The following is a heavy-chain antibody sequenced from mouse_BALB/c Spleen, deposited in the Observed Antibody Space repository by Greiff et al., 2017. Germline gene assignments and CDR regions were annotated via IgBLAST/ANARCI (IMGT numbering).Heavy chain of an antibody. CDR2: INPYNGDT. V-gene: IGHV1-37*01. J-gene: IGHJ2*01. CDR1: GYSFTGYF. Sequence: EVKLMESGPELVKPGASVKISCKASGYSFTGYFMNWVKQSHGKSLEWIGRINPYNGDTFYNQKFKGKATLTVDKSSSTAHMELLSLTSEDSAVYYCGRTILRLNYFDYWGQGTTLTVSS. D-gene: IGHD1-2*01. CDR3: GRTILRLNYFDY.